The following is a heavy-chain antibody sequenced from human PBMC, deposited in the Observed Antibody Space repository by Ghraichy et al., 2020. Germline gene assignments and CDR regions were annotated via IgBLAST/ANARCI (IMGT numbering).Heavy chain of an antibody. CDR1: GGSFSGYY. J-gene: IGHJ6*02. D-gene: IGHD3-3*01. Sequence: GSLRLSCAVYGGSFSGYYWSWIRQPPGKGLEWIGEINHSGSTNYNPSLKSRVTISVDTSKNQFSLKLSSVTAADTAVYYCARVRAYDFWSGYRRGMDVWGQGTTVTVSS. CDR3: ARVRAYDFWSGYRRGMDV. CDR2: INHSGST. V-gene: IGHV4-34*01.